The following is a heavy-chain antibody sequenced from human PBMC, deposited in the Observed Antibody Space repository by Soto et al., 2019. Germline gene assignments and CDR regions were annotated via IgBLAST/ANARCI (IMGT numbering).Heavy chain of an antibody. Sequence: PGVPLRLSCSASGFTFSSYSMNWVRQAPGKGLEWVSSISSSSSYIYYADSVKGRFTISRDNAKNSLYLQMNSLRAEDTAVYYCASLFGVVTPDLFYYYYGMDVWGQGTTVTVSS. V-gene: IGHV3-21*01. D-gene: IGHD3-3*01. CDR1: GFTFSSYS. J-gene: IGHJ6*02. CDR3: ASLFGVVTPDLFYYYYGMDV. CDR2: ISSSSSYI.